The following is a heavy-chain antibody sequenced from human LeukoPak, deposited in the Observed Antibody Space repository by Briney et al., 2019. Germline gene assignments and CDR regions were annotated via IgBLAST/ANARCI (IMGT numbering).Heavy chain of an antibody. J-gene: IGHJ5*02. V-gene: IGHV3-7*01. CDR3: ARDSNYGWFDP. Sequence: AGGSLRLSCAASGFTFSSYWMSWVRQAPGKGREWVANIKQDGSEKYYVDSVKGRFTISRDNAKNSLYLHMNSLRADDAAIYYCARDSNYGWFDPWGQGTLVTVSS. D-gene: IGHD4-11*01. CDR2: IKQDGSEK. CDR1: GFTFSSYW.